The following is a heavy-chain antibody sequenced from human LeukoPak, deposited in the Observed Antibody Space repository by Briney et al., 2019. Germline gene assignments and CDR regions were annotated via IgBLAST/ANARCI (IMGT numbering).Heavy chain of an antibody. CDR3: AREEMATINNWFDP. J-gene: IGHJ5*02. Sequence: GGPLRLSCAASGFTFSSYGMHWVRQAPGKGLEWVAFIRYDGTNKYYADSVEGRFTISRDNYKNTLYLKMNNLRAEDTAVYYCAREEMATINNWFDPWGQGTLVTVSS. D-gene: IGHD5-24*01. V-gene: IGHV3-30*02. CDR2: IRYDGTNK. CDR1: GFTFSSYG.